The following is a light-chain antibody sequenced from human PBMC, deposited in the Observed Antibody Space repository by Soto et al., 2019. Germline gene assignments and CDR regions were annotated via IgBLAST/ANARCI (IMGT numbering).Light chain of an antibody. J-gene: IGLJ1*01. CDR1: SSDVGRYNL. CDR2: EGS. CDR3: CSYAGSSTHV. V-gene: IGLV2-23*01. Sequence: QSALTQPASVSGSPGQSITISCTGTSSDVGRYNLVSWYQQHPGKAPKLMIYEGSKRPSGVSNRFSGSKSGNTASLTFSGLQAEDEGNYYCCSYAGSSTHVFGPGTKLTVL.